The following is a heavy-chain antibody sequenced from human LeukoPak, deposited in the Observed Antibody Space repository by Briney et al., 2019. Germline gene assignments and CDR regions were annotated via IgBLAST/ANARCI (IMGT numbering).Heavy chain of an antibody. CDR2: ISDGSTCI. J-gene: IGHJ4*02. CDR1: GFTFRTYS. V-gene: IGHV3-21*04. Sequence: PGGSLRLSCAASGFTFRTYSMNWVRQAPGKGLEWVSSISDGSTCIYYADSVKGRFTISRDNSKNTLYLQMNSLRAEDTAVYSCAKVQRGSGYNMDFDFWGQGTLVTVSS. CDR3: AKVQRGSGYNMDFDF. D-gene: IGHD3-22*01.